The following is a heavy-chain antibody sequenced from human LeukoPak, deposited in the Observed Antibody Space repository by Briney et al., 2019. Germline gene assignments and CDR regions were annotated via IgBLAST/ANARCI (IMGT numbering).Heavy chain of an antibody. Sequence: GGSLRLSCAASGFTFSSYAMSWVRQAPGKGLEWVSAISGSGGSTYYADSVKGRFTISRDNSKNTLYLQMNSLRAEDTAVYYCAKFLGSHSSSSPFDYWGQGTLVTVSS. D-gene: IGHD6-6*01. J-gene: IGHJ4*02. CDR1: GFTFSSYA. CDR2: ISGSGGST. V-gene: IGHV3-23*01. CDR3: AKFLGSHSSSSPFDY.